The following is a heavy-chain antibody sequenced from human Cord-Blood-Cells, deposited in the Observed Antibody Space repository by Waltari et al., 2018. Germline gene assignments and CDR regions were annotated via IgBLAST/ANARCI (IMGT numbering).Heavy chain of an antibody. CDR1: GFSLSTSGVG. D-gene: IGHD6-6*01. CDR2: IYWDDDK. J-gene: IGHJ5*02. V-gene: IGHV2-5*02. CDR3: AHRRQSSSSNWFDP. Sequence: QITLKESGPTLVKPTQTLTLTCTFSGFSLSTSGVGVGWIRQPPGNALEWLALIYWDDDKRYSPSLKSRLTITKDTSKNQVVLTMTNMDPVDTATYYCAHRRQSSSSNWFDPWGQGTLVTVSS.